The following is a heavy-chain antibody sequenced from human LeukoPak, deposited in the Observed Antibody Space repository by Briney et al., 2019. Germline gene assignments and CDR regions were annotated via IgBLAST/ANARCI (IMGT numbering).Heavy chain of an antibody. CDR1: GFIFSSYW. J-gene: IGHJ4*02. V-gene: IGHV3-7*04. CDR2: IKQEGSEK. CDR3: ARAVNYDFWSGPDTYYFDY. Sequence: GGSLRLSCAASGFIFSSYWMSWVRQAPGKGLEWVANIKQEGSEKYYVDSVKGRFTISRDNAKNSLYLQMNSLRAEDTAVYDCARAVNYDFWSGPDTYYFDYWGQGTMVTVSS. D-gene: IGHD3-3*01.